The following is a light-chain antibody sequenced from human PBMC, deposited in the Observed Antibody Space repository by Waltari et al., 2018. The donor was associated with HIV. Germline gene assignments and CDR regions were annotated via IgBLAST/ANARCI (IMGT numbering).Light chain of an antibody. CDR1: SIAVGPYNT. J-gene: IGLJ1*01. CDR2: DVS. V-gene: IGLV2-14*01. Sequence: QSALTQPVSVSGSPGPSITISCTGSSIAVGPYNTFSWYQQHPGKAPKLVIYDVSNRPSGVSNRFSGSKSGNTASLTISGLQTEDEADYYCNSYSTTYTPCVFGTGTRVTVL. CDR3: NSYSTTYTPCV.